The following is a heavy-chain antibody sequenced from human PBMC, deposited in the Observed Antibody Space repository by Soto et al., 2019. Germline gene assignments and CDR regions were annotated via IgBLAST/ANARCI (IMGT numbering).Heavy chain of an antibody. D-gene: IGHD3-22*01. CDR1: GGSISGSSYY. Sequence: SETLSLTCTVSGGSISGSSYYWGWIRQPPGKGLEWIGNIYYSGGTYYNPSLKSRVTISVDTSKNQFSLKLSSVTAADTAVYYCMLGSGWKAFDYWGQGNLVTVSS. CDR2: IYYSGGT. J-gene: IGHJ4*02. CDR3: MLGSGWKAFDY. V-gene: IGHV4-39*01.